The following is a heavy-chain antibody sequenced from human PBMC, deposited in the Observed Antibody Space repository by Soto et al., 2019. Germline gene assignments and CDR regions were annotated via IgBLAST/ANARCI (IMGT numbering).Heavy chain of an antibody. Sequence: PGGSLRLSCAASGFTVSSNYMSWVRQAPGKGLEWVSVIYSGGSTYYADSVKGRFTISRDNSKNTLYLQMNSLRAEDTAVYYCARDIGIAARRGFDPWGQGTLVTVSS. CDR3: ARDIGIAARRGFDP. CDR1: GFTVSSNY. CDR2: IYSGGST. D-gene: IGHD6-6*01. V-gene: IGHV3-53*01. J-gene: IGHJ5*02.